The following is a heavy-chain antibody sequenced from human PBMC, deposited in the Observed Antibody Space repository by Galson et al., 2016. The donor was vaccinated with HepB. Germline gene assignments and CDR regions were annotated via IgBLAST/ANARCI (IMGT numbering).Heavy chain of an antibody. CDR2: FSGSGDIT. J-gene: IGHJ5*02. CDR3: ARDWYSSPGS. V-gene: IGHV3-23*01. CDR1: GFTFSTYA. D-gene: IGHD6-13*01. Sequence: SLRLSCAASGFTFSTYAMSWVRQAPGKGLEWVSAFSGSGDITYYADSVRGRFTISRDNAKNTLYLQMNSLRAEDTAVYYCARDWYSSPGSWGQGTLVTVSS.